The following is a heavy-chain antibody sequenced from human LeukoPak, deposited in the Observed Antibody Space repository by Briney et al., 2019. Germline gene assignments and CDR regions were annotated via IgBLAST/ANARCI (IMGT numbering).Heavy chain of an antibody. D-gene: IGHD3-3*01. Sequence: GGSLRLSCAASGFTFSSYAMHWVRQAPGKGLEWVAVISYDGSDKYYADSVKGRFTISRDNSKNTLYLQMNSLRAEDTAVYYCARDPTIFGVVISHYYYGMDVWGQGTTVTVSS. V-gene: IGHV3-30-3*01. CDR1: GFTFSSYA. CDR2: ISYDGSDK. J-gene: IGHJ6*02. CDR3: ARDPTIFGVVISHYYYGMDV.